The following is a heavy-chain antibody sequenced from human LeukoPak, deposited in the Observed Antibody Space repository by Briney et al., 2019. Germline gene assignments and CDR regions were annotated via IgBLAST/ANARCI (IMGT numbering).Heavy chain of an antibody. D-gene: IGHD3-3*01. CDR3: ARAYDFWSGFLDY. CDR2: IYYSGST. CDR1: GGSISSYY. Sequence: SETLSLTCTVSGGSISSYYWSWIRQPPGKGLEWIGYIYYSGSTNYNPSLKSRVTISVDTSKNQFSLKLSSVTAADTAVYYSARAYDFWSGFLDYWGQGTLVTVSS. V-gene: IGHV4-59*01. J-gene: IGHJ4*02.